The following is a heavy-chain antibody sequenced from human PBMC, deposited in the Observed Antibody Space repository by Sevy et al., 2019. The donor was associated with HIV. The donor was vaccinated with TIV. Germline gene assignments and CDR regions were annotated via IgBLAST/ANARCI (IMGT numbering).Heavy chain of an antibody. CDR1: GFTFTHAW. J-gene: IGHJ6*02. Sequence: GGSLRHSCTASGFTFTHAWMSWVRQAPGKGLEWVGRIKSTPDGGTTDYAAPVKGRFTISRDDSKNTLYLQMNSLKTEDTAVYYCSTDPIIVLLVTDGMDVWGQGTTVTVSS. V-gene: IGHV3-15*01. CDR2: IKSTPDGGTT. CDR3: STDPIIVLLVTDGMDV. D-gene: IGHD2-8*02.